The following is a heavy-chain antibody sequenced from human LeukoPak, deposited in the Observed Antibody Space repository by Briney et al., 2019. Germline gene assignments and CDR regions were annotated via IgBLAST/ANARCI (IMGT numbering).Heavy chain of an antibody. CDR1: GASISTRNW. J-gene: IGHJ4*02. D-gene: IGHD6-25*01. Sequence: SGTLSLTCTVSGASISTRNWWNWVRQPPGKGLEWIGETYHSGSINYNPSLKSRVTISVDISKNQFSLRLNSVTAADTAVYYCARDLGSAQPGFWGQGTLVTVSS. CDR2: TYHSGSI. CDR3: ARDLGSAQPGF. V-gene: IGHV4-4*02.